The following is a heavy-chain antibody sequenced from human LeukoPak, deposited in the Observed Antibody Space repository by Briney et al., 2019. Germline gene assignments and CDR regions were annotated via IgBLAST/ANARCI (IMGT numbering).Heavy chain of an antibody. CDR2: IYTSGST. CDR3: AKDRGVQEDYFDY. J-gene: IGHJ4*02. CDR1: GGRMSGDSLSDSNYY. V-gene: IGHV4-4*07. D-gene: IGHD3-10*01. Sequence: SETLSLTCTVSGGRMSGDSLSDSNYYWVWIRQPAGKGLEWIGRIYTSGSTNYNPSLKSRVTMSVDTSKNQFSLKLSSVTAADTAVYYCAKDRGVQEDYFDYWGQGTLVTVSS.